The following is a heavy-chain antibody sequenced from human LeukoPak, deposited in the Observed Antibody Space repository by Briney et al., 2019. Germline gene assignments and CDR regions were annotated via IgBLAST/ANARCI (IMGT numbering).Heavy chain of an antibody. Sequence: SDTLSLTCTVSGGSISSYYWRWIRQPAGKGLEWIGRIYTSGSTNYNPSLKSRVTMSVDTSKNQFSLKLSSVTAADTAVYYRARGTSVAGRPYYFDYWGQGTLVTVSS. V-gene: IGHV4-4*07. CDR2: IYTSGST. CDR1: GGSISSYY. J-gene: IGHJ4*02. D-gene: IGHD6-19*01. CDR3: ARGTSVAGRPYYFDY.